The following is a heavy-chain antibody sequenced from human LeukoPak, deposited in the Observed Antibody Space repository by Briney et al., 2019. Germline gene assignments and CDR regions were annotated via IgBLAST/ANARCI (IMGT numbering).Heavy chain of an antibody. CDR2: IIPIFGTA. V-gene: IGHV1-69*13. CDR3: ASSDVDTAMVFHYYYGMDV. Sequence: SVKVSFKASGGTFSSYAISWVRQAPGQGLEWMGGIIPIFGTANYAQKFQGRVTITADESTSTAYMELSSLRSEDTAVHYCASSDVDTAMVFHYYYGMDVWGQGTTVTVSS. CDR1: GGTFSSYA. J-gene: IGHJ6*02. D-gene: IGHD5-18*01.